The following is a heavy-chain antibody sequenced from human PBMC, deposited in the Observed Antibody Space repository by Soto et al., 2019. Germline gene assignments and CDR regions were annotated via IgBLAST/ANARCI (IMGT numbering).Heavy chain of an antibody. CDR3: ARVQREIAARGGASYYYYYGMDV. CDR2: INHSGST. Sequence: SETLSLTCAVYGGSFSGYYWSWIRQPPGKGLEWIGEINHSGSTNYNPSLKSRVTISVDTSKNQFSLKLSSVTAADTAVCYCARVQREIAARGGASYYYYYGMDVWGQGTTVTVSS. D-gene: IGHD6-6*01. CDR1: GGSFSGYY. J-gene: IGHJ6*02. V-gene: IGHV4-34*01.